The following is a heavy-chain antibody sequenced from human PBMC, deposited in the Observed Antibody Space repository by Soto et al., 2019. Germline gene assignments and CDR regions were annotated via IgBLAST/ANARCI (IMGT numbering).Heavy chain of an antibody. V-gene: IGHV3-21*01. CDR1: GFTFSSYS. J-gene: IGHJ4*02. CDR2: ISSSSSYI. Sequence: GGSLRLSCAASGFTFSSYSMNWVRQAPGKGLEWVSSISSSSSYIYYADSVKGRFTISRDNAKNSLYLQMNSLRAEDTAVYYCARGPSSYYSSSWYPFDYWGQGTLVTVSS. CDR3: ARGPSSYYSSSWYPFDY. D-gene: IGHD6-13*01.